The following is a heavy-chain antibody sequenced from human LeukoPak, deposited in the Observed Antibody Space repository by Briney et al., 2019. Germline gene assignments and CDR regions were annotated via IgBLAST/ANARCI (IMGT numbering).Heavy chain of an antibody. D-gene: IGHD2-2*01. CDR1: GFTFSTYV. Sequence: GGSRSFCGAASGFTFSTYVVRWGRPARGKGVEGFVAISSSGVTTYYADYVKGRFSISRDNSKHQRYLRMHSLRAKDTAINYCAKDRYAWPKNFDSWGQGTLVTVSA. CDR2: ISSSGVTT. J-gene: IGHJ4*02. V-gene: IGHV3-23*01. CDR3: AKDRYAWPKNFDS.